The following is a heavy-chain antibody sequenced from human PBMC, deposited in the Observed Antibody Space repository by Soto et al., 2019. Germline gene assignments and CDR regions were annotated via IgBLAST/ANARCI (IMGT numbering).Heavy chain of an antibody. D-gene: IGHD1-1*01. J-gene: IGHJ6*02. CDR3: ARPGIPRETGYHFGMDV. Sequence: QVQLVQSGAEVKKPGASGKLSCQAAGYTFTSYYIHWVRQAPGHGLEWMAIINPSGGSTDYAQKFQGRVTLTRDTSTSTVQMELSSLRSEDTALYYCARPGIPRETGYHFGMDVWGQGTTVTVSS. CDR1: GYTFTSYY. V-gene: IGHV1-46*01. CDR2: INPSGGST.